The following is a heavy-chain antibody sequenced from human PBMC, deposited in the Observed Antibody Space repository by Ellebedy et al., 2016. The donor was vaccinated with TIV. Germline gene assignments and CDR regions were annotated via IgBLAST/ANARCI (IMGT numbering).Heavy chain of an antibody. V-gene: IGHV3-23*01. CDR2: ISGSGGDT. J-gene: IGHJ4*02. CDR3: AKDWGCGVLGFDY. CDR1: GFTFSSYA. Sequence: PGGSLRLSCAASGFTFSSYAMSWVSQAPGKGLEWVSAISGSGGDTYYADSVKGRFTISRDNSKNTLYLQMNSLRAEDTAVYYCAKDWGCGVLGFDYWGQGTLVTVSS. D-gene: IGHD3-16*01.